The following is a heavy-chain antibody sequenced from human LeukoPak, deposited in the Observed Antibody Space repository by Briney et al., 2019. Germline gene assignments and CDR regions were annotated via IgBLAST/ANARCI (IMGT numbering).Heavy chain of an antibody. CDR2: IYHSGST. Sequence: SETLSLTCTVSGGSISSSNWWSWVRQPPGKGLEWIGEIYHSGSTNYNPSPKSRVTISVDKSKNQFSLKLSSVTAADTAVYYCARDASSGGIAVAVGAFDIWGQGTMVTVSS. CDR3: ARDASSGGIAVAVGAFDI. J-gene: IGHJ3*02. V-gene: IGHV4-4*02. D-gene: IGHD6-19*01. CDR1: GGSISSSNW.